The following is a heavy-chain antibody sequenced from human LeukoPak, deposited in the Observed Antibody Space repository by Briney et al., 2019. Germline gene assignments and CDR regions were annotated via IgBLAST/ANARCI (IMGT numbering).Heavy chain of an antibody. J-gene: IGHJ6*03. CDR1: GFTFSGSA. CDR2: IRCKANSYAT. CDR3: TSVSVVVIGRDMDV. D-gene: IGHD3-22*01. V-gene: IGHV3-73*01. Sequence: GGSLRLSCAASGFTFSGSAMHWVRQASGKGLEWVGRIRCKANSYATAYAASVKGRFTISRDDSKNTAYLQMNSLKTEDTAVYYCTSVSVVVIGRDMDVWGKGTTVTVSS.